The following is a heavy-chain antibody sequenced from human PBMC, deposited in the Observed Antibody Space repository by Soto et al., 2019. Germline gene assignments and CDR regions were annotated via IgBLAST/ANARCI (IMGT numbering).Heavy chain of an antibody. CDR1: GFTFSTYA. J-gene: IGHJ6*02. CDR3: ARGPVVAKYGLDV. Sequence: QVQLVESGGGVVQPGRSLRLSCAASGFTFSTYAMHWVRQAPGKGLEWVAVIWYDGSKKYYADSVKGRFTISRDNSKNTLDLQMNSLRAEDTAVYYCARGPVVAKYGLDVWGQGTTVTVSS. D-gene: IGHD2-2*01. CDR2: IWYDGSKK. V-gene: IGHV3-33*01.